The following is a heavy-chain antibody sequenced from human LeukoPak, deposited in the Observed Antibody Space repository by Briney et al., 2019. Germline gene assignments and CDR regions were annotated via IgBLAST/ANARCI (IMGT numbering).Heavy chain of an antibody. V-gene: IGHV4-34*01. D-gene: IGHD3-10*01. CDR3: ARRGSGSYYNDLMDY. J-gene: IGHJ4*02. Sequence: SETLSLTCAVYGGSFSGYYWSWIRQPPGKGLEWIGEINHSGSTNYNPSLKSRVTISVDTSKNQFSLRLSSVTAADTAVYYCARRGSGSYYNDLMDYWGQGTLDTVSS. CDR1: GGSFSGYY. CDR2: INHSGST.